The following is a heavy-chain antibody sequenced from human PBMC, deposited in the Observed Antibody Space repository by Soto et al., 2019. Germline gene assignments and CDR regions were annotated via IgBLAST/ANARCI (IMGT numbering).Heavy chain of an antibody. J-gene: IGHJ4*02. Sequence: GGSLRLSCAASGFTFSNYWMTWVRQAPGKGLEWVANIKEDGSEKHYVDSVKGRFTISRDNAKNSLYLQMNSLRVEDTAVYFCSRDVVVGAKALNYWGQGALVTV. D-gene: IGHD2-15*01. CDR1: GFTFSNYW. CDR3: SRDVVVGAKALNY. V-gene: IGHV3-7*01. CDR2: IKEDGSEK.